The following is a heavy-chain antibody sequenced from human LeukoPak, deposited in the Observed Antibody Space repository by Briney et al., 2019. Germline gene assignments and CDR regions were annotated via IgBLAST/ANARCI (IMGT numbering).Heavy chain of an antibody. CDR1: GFTFSSFE. J-gene: IGHJ5*02. CDR3: ANLPTRHTYYYGPP. Sequence: QPGGSLRLSCAASGFTFSSFEMSWVRQAPGKGLEWVSAISGSGGSAYYADSVKGRFTISRDNSKNTLYLQMNSLRAEDTAVYYCANLPTRHTYYYGPPWGQGTLVTVSS. D-gene: IGHD3-10*01. V-gene: IGHV3-23*01. CDR2: ISGSGGSA.